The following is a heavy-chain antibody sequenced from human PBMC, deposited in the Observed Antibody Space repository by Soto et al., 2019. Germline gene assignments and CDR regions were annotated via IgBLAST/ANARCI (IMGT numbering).Heavy chain of an antibody. Sequence: SETLSLTCIVSGVSVSSGSLHCNWIRQSPGKGLEWIGYAHYGGSVNYDPSLKSRLTISVDTSKNQFFLKLTSVTAADTAVYYCARSYSSGHRSEPDYWGPRTPVTGSS. CDR3: ARSYSSGHRSEPDY. J-gene: IGHJ4*02. V-gene: IGHV4-61*01. CDR2: AHYGGSV. CDR1: GVSVSSGSLH. D-gene: IGHD3-22*01.